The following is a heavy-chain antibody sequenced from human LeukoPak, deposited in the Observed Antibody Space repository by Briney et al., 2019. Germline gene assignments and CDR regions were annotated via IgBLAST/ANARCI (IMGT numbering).Heavy chain of an antibody. CDR1: GFSVSGNY. CDR3: ARDLAYFDY. CDR2: IYSGGNT. V-gene: IGHV3-53*01. J-gene: IGHJ4*02. D-gene: IGHD3-16*01. Sequence: GGSLRLSCAASGFSVSGNYMTWVRQAPGKGLEWVSVIYSGGNTYYADFVKGRFTISRDNSKNTLYLQMNSLRAEDTAVYYCARDLAYFDYWGQGTLVTVSS.